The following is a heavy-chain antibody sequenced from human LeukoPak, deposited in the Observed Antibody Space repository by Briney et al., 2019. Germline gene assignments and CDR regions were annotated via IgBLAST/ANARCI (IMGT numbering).Heavy chain of an antibody. CDR3: ARGHYEDFWSGYRYNWNYDLYFDY. V-gene: IGHV3-30-3*01. Sequence: PGGSLRLSCAASGFTFSSYAMHWVRQAPGKGLEWVAVISYDGSNKYYADSVKGRFTISRDNSKNTLYLQMNSLRAEDTAVYYCARGHYEDFWSGYRYNWNYDLYFDYWGQGTLVTVSS. J-gene: IGHJ4*02. CDR1: GFTFSSYA. CDR2: ISYDGSNK. D-gene: IGHD1-7*01.